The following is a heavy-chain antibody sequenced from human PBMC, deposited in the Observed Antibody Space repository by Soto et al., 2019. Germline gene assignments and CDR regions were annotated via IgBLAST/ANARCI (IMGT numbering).Heavy chain of an antibody. V-gene: IGHV3-21*01. CDR2: ISRSNSYI. D-gene: IGHD6-19*01. CDR1: GFTFSNYT. Sequence: GSLRLSCAGSGFTFSNYTMNWVRQAPGKRLEWVSSISRSNSYIKYADSVKGRFTVSRDNAKNSLHLQMNSLRVEDTAVYYCARHYLPVTGRAWWFDPWGQGTLVTVSS. CDR3: ARHYLPVTGRAWWFDP. J-gene: IGHJ5*02.